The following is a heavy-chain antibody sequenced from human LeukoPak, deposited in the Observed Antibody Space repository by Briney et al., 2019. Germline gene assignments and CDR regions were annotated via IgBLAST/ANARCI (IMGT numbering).Heavy chain of an antibody. J-gene: IGHJ3*02. V-gene: IGHV3-23*01. CDR1: GFTFSSYS. D-gene: IGHD2-15*01. CDR2: ISGSGGST. CDR3: AMHHRYVVVVAAFPMGAFDI. Sequence: PGGSLRLSCAASGFTFSSYSMNWVRQAPGKGLEWVSAISGSGGSTYYADSVKGRFTISRDNSKNTLYLQMNSLRAEDTAVYYCAMHHRYVVVVAAFPMGAFDIWGQGTMVTVSS.